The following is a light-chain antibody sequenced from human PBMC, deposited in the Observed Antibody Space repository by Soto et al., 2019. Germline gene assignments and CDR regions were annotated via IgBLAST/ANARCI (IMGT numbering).Light chain of an antibody. CDR3: SSFTSSTTYV. Sequence: QSALTQPASVSGSPGQSITISCTGTSSDVGGYNHVCWYQQHPGKAPKLTIYEVSNRPSGVSNRFSGSKSGNKASLTISGLLAVYEADYYCSSFTSSTTYVFGTGNKLTVL. V-gene: IGLV2-14*01. CDR2: EVS. CDR1: SSDVGGYNH. J-gene: IGLJ1*01.